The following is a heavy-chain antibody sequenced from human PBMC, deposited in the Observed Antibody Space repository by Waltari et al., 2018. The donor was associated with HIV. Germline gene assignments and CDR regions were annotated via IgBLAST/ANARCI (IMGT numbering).Heavy chain of an antibody. CDR2: IYHSGST. CDR1: GYSISSGYY. J-gene: IGHJ4*02. Sequence: QVQLQESGPGLVKPSETLSLTCAVPGYSISSGYYWGWIRQPPGKGLEWIGSIYHSGSTYYNPSLKSRVTISVDTSKNQFSLKLSSVTAADTAVYYCARGETTFDYWGQGTLVTVSS. V-gene: IGHV4-38-2*01. D-gene: IGHD3-10*01. CDR3: ARGETTFDY.